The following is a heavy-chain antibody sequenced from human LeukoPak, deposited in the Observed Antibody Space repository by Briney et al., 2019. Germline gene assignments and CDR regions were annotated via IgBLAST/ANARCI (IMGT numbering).Heavy chain of an antibody. CDR3: ARDRNPYDILTGTYYGMDV. CDR2: ISSSSSTI. CDR1: GFTFSSYS. J-gene: IGHJ6*02. V-gene: IGHV3-48*04. Sequence: GGSLRLSCAASGFTFSSYSMNWVRQAPGKGLEWVSYISSSSSTIYYADSVKGRFTISRDNAKNSLYLQMNSLRAEDTAVYYCARDRNPYDILTGTYYGMDVWGQGTTVTVSS. D-gene: IGHD3-9*01.